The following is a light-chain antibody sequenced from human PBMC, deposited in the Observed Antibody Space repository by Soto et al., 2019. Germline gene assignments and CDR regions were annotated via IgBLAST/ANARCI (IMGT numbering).Light chain of an antibody. CDR3: SSYTSSSPHTYV. J-gene: IGLJ1*01. V-gene: IGLV2-14*01. CDR2: DVS. CDR1: SSDVGGYNY. Sequence: QSVLTQPASVSGSPGQSLTISCTGTSSDVGGYNYVSWYQQHPGKAPKLMIYDVSNRPSGVSNRFSGSKSGNTASLTISGLQAEYEADYYCSSYTSSSPHTYVFGTGAKVTV.